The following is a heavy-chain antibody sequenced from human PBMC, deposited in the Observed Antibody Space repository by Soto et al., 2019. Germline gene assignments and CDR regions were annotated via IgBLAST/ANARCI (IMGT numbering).Heavy chain of an antibody. CDR3: ARDSYYYDSSGYNYYYGMDV. J-gene: IGHJ6*02. V-gene: IGHV3-53*01. CDR1: GFTVSSNY. Sequence: XGSLIISCAASGFTVSSNYMSWVRQAPGKGLEWVSVIYSGGSTYYADSVKGRFTISRDNSKNTLYLQMNSLRAEDTAVYYCARDSYYYDSSGYNYYYGMDVWGQGTTVTVSS. CDR2: IYSGGST. D-gene: IGHD3-22*01.